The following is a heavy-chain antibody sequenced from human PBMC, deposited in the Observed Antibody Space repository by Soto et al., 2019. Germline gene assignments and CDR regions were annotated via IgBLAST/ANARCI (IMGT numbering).Heavy chain of an antibody. CDR1: GFTFSSYA. Sequence: VGSLRLSCAASGFTFSSYAMSWVRQAPGKGLEWVSAISGNGGSTYYADSVKGRFTISRDNSKNTLYLQMNSLRAEDTAVYYCAIPVGLTVTGPDYWGQGTLVTVSS. CDR2: ISGNGGST. D-gene: IGHD6-19*01. V-gene: IGHV3-23*01. J-gene: IGHJ4*02. CDR3: AIPVGLTVTGPDY.